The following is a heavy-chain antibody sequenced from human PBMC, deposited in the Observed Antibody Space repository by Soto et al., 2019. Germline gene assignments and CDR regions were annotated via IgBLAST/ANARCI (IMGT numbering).Heavy chain of an antibody. V-gene: IGHV4-39*07. J-gene: IGHJ5*02. CDR1: GGSISSSSYY. CDR3: ARDSPLRYFDWPTGPSNWFDP. Sequence: SETLSLTCTVSGGSISSSSYYWGWIRQPPGKGLEWIGSIYYSGSGGTYYNPSLKSRVTISVDTSKNQFSLKLSSVTAADTAVYYCARDSPLRYFDWPTGPSNWFDPWGQGTLVTVSS. CDR2: IYYSGSGGT. D-gene: IGHD3-9*01.